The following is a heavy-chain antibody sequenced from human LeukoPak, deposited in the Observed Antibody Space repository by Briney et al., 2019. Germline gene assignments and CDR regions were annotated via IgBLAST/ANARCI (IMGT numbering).Heavy chain of an antibody. CDR2: IRSKANNYAT. V-gene: IGHV3-73*01. J-gene: IGHJ6*03. CDR3: TTLSLGYCSSTSCSFPYYYYMDV. Sequence: GGPLKLSCAASGLTFSGSAMHCVRQASGKGLEWVGRIRSKANNYATAYAASVKGRFNISRDDSKNTAYLQMNSLKTEDTAVYYCTTLSLGYCSSTSCSFPYYYYMDVWGKGTTVTVSS. D-gene: IGHD2-2*01. CDR1: GLTFSGSA.